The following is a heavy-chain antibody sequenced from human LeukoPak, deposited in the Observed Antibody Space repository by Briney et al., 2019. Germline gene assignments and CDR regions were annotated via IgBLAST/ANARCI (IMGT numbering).Heavy chain of an antibody. CDR3: ARGTYYDFWSGFQLDYYYYMDV. CDR2: IYYSGST. V-gene: IGHV4-59*01. J-gene: IGHJ6*03. Sequence: SETLSLTCTVSGGSISSYYWSWIRQPPGKGLVWIGYIYYSGSTNYNPSLKSRVTISVDTSKNQFSLKLSSVTAADTAVYYCARGTYYDFWSGFQLDYYYYMDVWGKGTTVTVSS. D-gene: IGHD3-3*01. CDR1: GGSISSYY.